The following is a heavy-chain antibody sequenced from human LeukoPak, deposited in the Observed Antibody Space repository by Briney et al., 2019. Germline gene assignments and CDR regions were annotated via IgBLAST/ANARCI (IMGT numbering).Heavy chain of an antibody. CDR3: ARDERNWNYNLASQTYD. V-gene: IGHV3-23*01. J-gene: IGHJ4*02. D-gene: IGHD1-7*01. Sequence: PGVSLRLACAASGFRFSSYAMSWVRQAPGKGLGWVSAISGSGVSTYYADSVKGRFTVSRDNSKNTLYLQMSSLRAEDTAVYYCARDERNWNYNLASQTYDWGQGTLVTVSS. CDR2: ISGSGVST. CDR1: GFRFSSYA.